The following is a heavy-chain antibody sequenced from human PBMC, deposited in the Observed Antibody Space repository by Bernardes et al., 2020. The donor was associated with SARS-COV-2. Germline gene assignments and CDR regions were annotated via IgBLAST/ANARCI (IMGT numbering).Heavy chain of an antibody. CDR1: GFTFSSYC. CDR3: ARKAGHDYGMDV. CDR2: IKQDGSEK. J-gene: IGHJ6*02. Sequence: GGSLRLSCAASGFTFSSYCMSWVRQAPGKGLEWVANIKQDGSEKYYVDSVKGRFTMSSDSSKSTLYLQMNSLRVEDTAVYYCARKAGHDYGMDVWGQGTTVAVS. V-gene: IGHV3-7*01. D-gene: IGHD3-10*01.